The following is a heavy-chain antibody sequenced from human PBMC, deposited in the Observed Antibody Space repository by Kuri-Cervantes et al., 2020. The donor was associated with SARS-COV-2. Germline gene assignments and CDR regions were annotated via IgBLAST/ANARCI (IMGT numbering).Heavy chain of an antibody. CDR3: ARDREDRVGATFDY. J-gene: IGHJ4*02. V-gene: IGHV1-8*02. CDR1: GYTFTSYE. D-gene: IGHD1-26*01. CDR2: MNPNSGNT. Sequence: ASVKVSCKASGYTFTSYEINWVRQATGQGLEWMGWMNPNSGNTGYAQKFQGRVTMTRNTSISTAYMELSSLRSEDTAVYYCARDREDRVGATFDYWGQGTLVTVSS.